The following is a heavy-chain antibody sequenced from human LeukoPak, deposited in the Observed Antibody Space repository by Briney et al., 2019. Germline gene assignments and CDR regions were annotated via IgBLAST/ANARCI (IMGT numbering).Heavy chain of an antibody. CDR3: ARHNAPRRVGFDF. J-gene: IGHJ4*02. CDR1: GDAVRNDFYY. V-gene: IGHV4-39*01. D-gene: IGHD2-2*01. CDR2: LSHAGNT. Sequence: PSETLSLTCSVSGDAVRNDFYYWGWIRQPPGKGLEWVACLSHAGNTWYNPSLESRLSISVDTSKNQFSLKFSSVTAADTALYWCARHNAPRRVGFDFWGQGILVTVSS.